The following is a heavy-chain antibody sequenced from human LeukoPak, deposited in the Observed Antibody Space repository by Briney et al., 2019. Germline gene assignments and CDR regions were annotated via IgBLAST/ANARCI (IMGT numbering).Heavy chain of an antibody. CDR1: GGSFSGYY. D-gene: IGHD1/OR15-1a*01. CDR2: INHSGST. V-gene: IGHV4-34*01. Sequence: ASETLSLTCAVYGGSFSGYYWSWIRQPPGKGLEWIGEINHSGSTNYNPSLKSRVTISVDTSKNQFSLKLSSVTAADTAVYYRAKTRTRKNAFDIWGQGTMVTVSS. CDR3: AKTRTRKNAFDI. J-gene: IGHJ3*02.